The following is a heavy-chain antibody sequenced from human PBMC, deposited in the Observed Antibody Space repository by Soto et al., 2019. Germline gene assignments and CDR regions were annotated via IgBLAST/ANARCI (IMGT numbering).Heavy chain of an antibody. CDR1: GFTFGIYS. CDR2: INGSSSTM. J-gene: IGHJ5*02. V-gene: IGHV3-48*02. D-gene: IGHD2-15*01. CDR3: ARGDRFRCSGDRCFSDGLFLS. Sequence: SGGGLVQRGGSLRLSCAASGFTFGIYSMNWVRQAPGKGLEWISYINGSSSTMYYADSVKGRFIISRDNADNSLYLQMNSLRDADTAVYYCARGDRFRCSGDRCFSDGLFLSWGQGTLVTVSS.